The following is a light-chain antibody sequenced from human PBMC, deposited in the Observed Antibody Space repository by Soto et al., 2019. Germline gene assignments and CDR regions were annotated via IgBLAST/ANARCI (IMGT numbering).Light chain of an antibody. CDR3: SSYTSSSTLGV. CDR2: DVS. Sequence: QSVLTQPASVSVSPGQSITISCTGTSSDVGGYNYVSWYQQHPGKAPKLMIYDVSNRPSGVSNRFSGSKSGNTASLTISGLQAEDEADYYCSSYTSSSTLGVFGGGTKVTV. J-gene: IGLJ2*01. V-gene: IGLV2-14*01. CDR1: SSDVGGYNY.